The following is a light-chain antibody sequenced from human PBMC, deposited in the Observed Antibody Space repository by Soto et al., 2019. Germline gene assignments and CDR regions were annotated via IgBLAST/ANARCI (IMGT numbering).Light chain of an antibody. V-gene: IGKV3-20*01. CDR3: QQYGTSPRT. J-gene: IGKJ1*01. CDR2: GAS. Sequence: EIVLTQSPGTLYLSPGERATLSCRPTESVSSNYLAWYQQKPGQAPRVLIYGASIRATGIPDRFSGSGSETDFTLTISRLEPEDFAVYYCQQYGTSPRTFGQGTKVEIK. CDR1: ESVSSNY.